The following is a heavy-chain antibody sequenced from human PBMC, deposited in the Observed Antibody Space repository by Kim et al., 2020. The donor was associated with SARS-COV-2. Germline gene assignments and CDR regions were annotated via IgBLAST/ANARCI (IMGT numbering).Heavy chain of an antibody. CDR1: GFTFSSYA. Sequence: GGSLRLSCAASGFTFSSYAMHWVRQAPGKGLEWVAVISYDGSNKYYADPVKGRFTNSRDNSKNTLYLQMNSLIAEDTAVYYCARDGILVRAAAASHQDNWGQGTLVTVSS. J-gene: IGHJ4*02. CDR2: ISYDGSNK. D-gene: IGHD6-13*01. V-gene: IGHV3-30-3*01. CDR3: ARDGILVRAAAASHQDN.